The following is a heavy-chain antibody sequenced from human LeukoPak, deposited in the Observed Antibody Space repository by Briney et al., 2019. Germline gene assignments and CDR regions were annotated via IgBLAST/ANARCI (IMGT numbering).Heavy chain of an antibody. Sequence: TSETLSLTCTVSGGSISSGSYYWSWVRQPAGKGLEWIGRIYTSGSTNYNPSLKSRVTISVDTSKNQFSLKLSSVTAADTAVYYCARETYDFWSGYLYYFDYWGQGTLVTVSS. CDR3: ARETYDFWSGYLYYFDY. J-gene: IGHJ4*02. CDR2: IYTSGST. CDR1: GGSISSGSYY. V-gene: IGHV4-61*02. D-gene: IGHD3-3*01.